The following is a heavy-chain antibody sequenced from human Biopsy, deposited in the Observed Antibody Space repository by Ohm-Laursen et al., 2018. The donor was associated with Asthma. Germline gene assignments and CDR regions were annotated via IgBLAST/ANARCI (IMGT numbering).Heavy chain of an antibody. J-gene: IGHJ4*02. V-gene: IGHV4-59*01. CDR2: VYYSGST. CDR3: AGGVDRVTGLLDHFDS. CDR1: GGSINNFY. Sequence: SETLSLTCTVSGGSINNFYWSWIRQPPGQGLESIGHVYYSGSTNYNPSLKSRVTISIDASKNQFSLKLTSVTAADTAVYYCAGGVDRVTGLLDHFDSWGQVTLVTVSS. D-gene: IGHD2-21*02.